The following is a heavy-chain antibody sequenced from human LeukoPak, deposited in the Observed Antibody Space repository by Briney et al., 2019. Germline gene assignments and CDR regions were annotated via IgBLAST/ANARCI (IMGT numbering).Heavy chain of an antibody. J-gene: IGHJ4*02. CDR2: ISGSGGST. CDR3: AKHSVGNYYDSSALFDY. Sequence: GGFLRLSCAASGFTLSSYAMSWVRQAPGKGLEWVSAISGSGGSTYYADSVKGRFTISRDNSKNTLYLQMNSLRAEDTAVYYCAKHSVGNYYDSSALFDYWGQGTLVTVSS. D-gene: IGHD3-22*01. CDR1: GFTLSSYA. V-gene: IGHV3-23*01.